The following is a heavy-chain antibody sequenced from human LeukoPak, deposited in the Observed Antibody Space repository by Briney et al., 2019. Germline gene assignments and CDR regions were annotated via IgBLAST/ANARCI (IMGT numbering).Heavy chain of an antibody. D-gene: IGHD5-24*01. CDR1: GGSLSGYY. V-gene: IGHV4-34*01. J-gene: IGHJ4*02. Sequence: SETLSLTCAVYGGSLSGYYWSWIRQPPGKGLEWIGEINHSGSTNYNPSLKSRVTISVDTSKNQFSLKLSSVTAADTAVYYCASLVEMATITWGQGTLVTVSS. CDR2: INHSGST. CDR3: ASLVEMATIT.